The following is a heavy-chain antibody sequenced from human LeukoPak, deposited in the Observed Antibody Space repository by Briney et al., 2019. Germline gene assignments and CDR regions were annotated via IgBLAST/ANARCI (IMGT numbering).Heavy chain of an antibody. D-gene: IGHD3-9*01. CDR1: GFTFSSYA. V-gene: IGHV3-64*01. CDR3: ARDLYFSYYFDY. Sequence: LPGRSLRLSCAASGFTFSSYAMHWVRQAPGKGLEYVSAISSNGGSTYYANSVRGRFTISRDNSKNTLYLQMGSLRTEDMAVYYCARDLYFSYYFDYWGQGTLVTVSS. CDR2: ISSNGGST. J-gene: IGHJ4*02.